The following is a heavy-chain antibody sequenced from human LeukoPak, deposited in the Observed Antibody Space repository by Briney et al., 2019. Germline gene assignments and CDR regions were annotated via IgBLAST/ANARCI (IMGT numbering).Heavy chain of an antibody. CDR2: ISSNGGST. J-gene: IGHJ3*02. CDR3: AREGSLDAFDI. D-gene: IGHD1-26*01. Sequence: GGSLRLSCAASGFTFSSFTTQWVRQAPGKGLEYVSAISSNGGSTYYANSVKGRFTISRDNAKNSLYLQMNSLRAEDTAVYYCAREGSLDAFDIWGQGTMVTVSS. V-gene: IGHV3-64*04. CDR1: GFTFSSFT.